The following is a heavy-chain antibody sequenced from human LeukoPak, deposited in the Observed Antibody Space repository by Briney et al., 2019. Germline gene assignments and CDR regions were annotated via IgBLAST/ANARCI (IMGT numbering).Heavy chain of an antibody. Sequence: QPGGSLRLSCAASGFTFSSYSMNWVRQAPVKGLEWVSYISSSSSTIYYADSVKGRFTISRDNAKNSLYLQMNSLRAEDTAVYYCARMTHYDFWSGYYLFDYWGQGTLVTVSS. CDR3: ARMTHYDFWSGYYLFDY. J-gene: IGHJ4*02. CDR1: GFTFSSYS. V-gene: IGHV3-48*01. D-gene: IGHD3-3*01. CDR2: ISSSSSTI.